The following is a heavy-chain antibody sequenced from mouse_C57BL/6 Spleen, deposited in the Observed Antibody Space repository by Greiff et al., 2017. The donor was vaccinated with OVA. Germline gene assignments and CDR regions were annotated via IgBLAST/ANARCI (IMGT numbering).Heavy chain of an antibody. Sequence: QVQLQQSGPELVKPGASVKISCKASGYAFSSSWMNWVKQRPGKGLEWIGRIYPGDGDTNYNGKFKGKATLTVDKSSSTAYMQLSSLTSEDSAVYYCARRGLGRGGFDYWGQGTTLTVSS. D-gene: IGHD4-1*01. V-gene: IGHV1-82*01. J-gene: IGHJ2*01. CDR2: IYPGDGDT. CDR1: GYAFSSSW. CDR3: ARRGLGRGGFDY.